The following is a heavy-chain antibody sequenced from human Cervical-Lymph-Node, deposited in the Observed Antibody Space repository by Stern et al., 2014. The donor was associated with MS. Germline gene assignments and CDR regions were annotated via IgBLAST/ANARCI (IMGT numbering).Heavy chain of an antibody. V-gene: IGHV3-7*01. D-gene: IGHD2-21*02. J-gene: IGHJ4*02. CDR2: IKQDGSEK. Sequence: EVQLVQSGGGLVQPGGSLRLSCAASGLTLSSYWMSWVRQAPGKGLEWVDNIKQDGSEKYYVDCVKGRFPISRDNAKNSLFLQMNSLRAEDTAVYYCAADTRAMTVFYWGQGTLVTVSS. CDR3: AADTRAMTVFY. CDR1: GLTLSSYW.